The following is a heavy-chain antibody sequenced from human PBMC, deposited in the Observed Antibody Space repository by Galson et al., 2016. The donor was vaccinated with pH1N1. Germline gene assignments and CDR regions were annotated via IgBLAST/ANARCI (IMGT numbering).Heavy chain of an antibody. CDR2: IYSGDSDP. CDR3: ARLAHCSGDCYSMGPWGYFDF. J-gene: IGHJ4*03. V-gene: IGHV5-51*01. D-gene: IGHD2-21*02. CDR1: GGTFIRHW. Sequence: QSGAEVKKPGESLKISCKGSGGTFIRHWIAWVRQKPGNGLEWMGIIYSGDSDPRYSPSFEGQVTISADKSSSTAYLRWSSLKASDTAMYYCARLAHCSGDCYSMGPWGYFDFWGQGTLVTVSS.